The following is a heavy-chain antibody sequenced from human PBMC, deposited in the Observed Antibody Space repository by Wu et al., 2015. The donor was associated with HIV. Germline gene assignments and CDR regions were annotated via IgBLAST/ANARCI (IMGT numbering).Heavy chain of an antibody. CDR2: IIPIFGTA. D-gene: IGHD6-13*01. V-gene: IGHV1-69*05. CDR1: GGTFSSYA. CDR3: AGTKPTYSSSWYGRFDY. Sequence: QVQLVQSGAEVKKPGSSVKVSCKASGGTFSSYAISWVRQAPGQGLEWMGGIIPIFGTANYAQKFQGRVTITTDESTSTAYMELSSLRSEDTAVYYCAGTKPTYSSSWYGRFDYWGQGTLVTVSS. J-gene: IGHJ4*02.